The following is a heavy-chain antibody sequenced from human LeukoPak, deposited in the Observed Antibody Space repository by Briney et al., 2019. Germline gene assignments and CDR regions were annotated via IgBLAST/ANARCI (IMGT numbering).Heavy chain of an antibody. CDR1: GGSISSISYY. CDR3: ARRNYSGSYYVIDY. CDR2: IYYSGST. Sequence: SETLSLTCTISGGSISSISYYWGWIRQPPGKGLEWIGSIYYSGSTYYNPSLKSRVTISVDTSKNQFSLKLSSVTAADTAVYYCARRNYSGSYYVIDYWGQGTLVTVSS. J-gene: IGHJ4*02. V-gene: IGHV4-39*01. D-gene: IGHD1-26*01.